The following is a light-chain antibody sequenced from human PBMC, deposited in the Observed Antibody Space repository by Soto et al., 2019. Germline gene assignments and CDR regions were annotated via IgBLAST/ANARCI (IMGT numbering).Light chain of an antibody. V-gene: IGKV3-20*01. J-gene: IGKJ5*01. CDR3: QLYGISPH. CDR2: DAV. Sequence: EIVLTQSPATLSASPGERATLSCRASQSISRNLAWFQQKPGQAPRLLIYDAVRRATGIPARFSGSASGTDFTLTINRLEPEDFAVYYCQLYGISPHFGQGTRLEIK. CDR1: QSISRN.